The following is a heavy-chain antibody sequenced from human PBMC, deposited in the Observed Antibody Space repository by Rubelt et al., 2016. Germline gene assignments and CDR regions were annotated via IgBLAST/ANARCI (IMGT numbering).Heavy chain of an antibody. CDR1: GYSFTSYW. CDR3: AIYDFWSGYYLDY. J-gene: IGHJ4*02. Sequence: EVQLVQSGAEVKKPGESLRISCKGSGYSFTSYWISWVRQMPGKGLEWMGRIDPSDSYTNYSPAFHGHVTISAAKSISTAYLQWSSLKAPDTAMYYCAIYDFWSGYYLDYWGQGTLVTVSS. D-gene: IGHD3-3*01. V-gene: IGHV5-10-1*03. CDR2: IDPSDSYT.